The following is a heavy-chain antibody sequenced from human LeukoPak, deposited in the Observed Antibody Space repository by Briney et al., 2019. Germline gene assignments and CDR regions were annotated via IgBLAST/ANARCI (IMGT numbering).Heavy chain of an antibody. CDR3: SRESGPFCPFGH. V-gene: IGHV4-4*02. CDR1: GGSITTTNY. CDR2: ISLAGRT. J-gene: IGHJ4*02. D-gene: IGHD1-26*01. Sequence: TETLSLTCGVSGGSITTTNYWSWVRQPPGGGLEWIGEISLAGRTRYNPSLKSRVNISIDESKNHLYLNLASVTAADTAVYYCSRESGPFCPFGHWGQGTLVTVSS.